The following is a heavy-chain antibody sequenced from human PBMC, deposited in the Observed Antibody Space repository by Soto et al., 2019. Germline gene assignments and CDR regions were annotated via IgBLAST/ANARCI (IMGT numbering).Heavy chain of an antibody. CDR1: GGSISSSNW. J-gene: IGHJ5*02. D-gene: IGHD2-15*01. CDR3: ARAHCSGGSCYSVQHWFDP. V-gene: IGHV4-4*02. CDR2: MYHSGST. Sequence: QVQLQESGPGLVKPSGTLSLTCAVSGGSISSSNWWSWVRQPPGKGLEWIGEMYHSGSTNHNPSLKSRVTISVDKSKNQFSLKLSSVTAADTAVYYCARAHCSGGSCYSVQHWFDPWGQGTLVTVSP.